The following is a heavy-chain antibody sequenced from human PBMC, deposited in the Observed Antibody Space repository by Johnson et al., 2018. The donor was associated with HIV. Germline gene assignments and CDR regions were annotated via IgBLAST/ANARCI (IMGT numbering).Heavy chain of an antibody. Sequence: QEQLVVSGGGVVKPGGSLRLSCAASGFTFSSYAMHWVRQAPGKGLEWVAIMSYDGSNKYYADSVKGRFTISRDNSKNTLYLQMNSLRAEDTAVYYCARVPNDAFDIWGQGTMVTVSS. V-gene: IGHV3-30-3*01. CDR3: ARVPNDAFDI. CDR1: GFTFSSYA. J-gene: IGHJ3*02. CDR2: MSYDGSNK.